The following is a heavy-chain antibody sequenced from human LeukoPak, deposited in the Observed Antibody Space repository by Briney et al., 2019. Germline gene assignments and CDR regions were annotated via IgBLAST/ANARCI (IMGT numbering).Heavy chain of an antibody. V-gene: IGHV4-59*11. CDR1: GGFISSHY. Sequence: PSQSLSLTCTVAGGFISSHYWRWSRHPPGGGLGWGGYNYYIGSTNDNPCLKSRVTISLDPSKNQFSLKQSSVNAADTDVYYCARDTTHYDFWSGSIRHDAFDIWGQGTMVTVSS. CDR2: NYYIGST. J-gene: IGHJ3*02. CDR3: ARDTTHYDFWSGSIRHDAFDI. D-gene: IGHD3-3*01.